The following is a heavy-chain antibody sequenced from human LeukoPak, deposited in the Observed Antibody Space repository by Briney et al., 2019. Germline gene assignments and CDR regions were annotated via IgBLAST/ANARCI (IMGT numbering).Heavy chain of an antibody. J-gene: IGHJ4*02. D-gene: IGHD5-24*01. CDR1: GFTFSGSA. Sequence: PGGSLRLSCAASGFTFSGSAMHWVRQASGKGLEWVGRIRSKANSYATAYAASVKGRITISRDDSKNTAYLQMNSLKTEDTPVYYCTRTRDGYNAWIFDYWGQGTLVTVSS. CDR3: TRTRDGYNAWIFDY. CDR2: IRSKANSYAT. V-gene: IGHV3-73*01.